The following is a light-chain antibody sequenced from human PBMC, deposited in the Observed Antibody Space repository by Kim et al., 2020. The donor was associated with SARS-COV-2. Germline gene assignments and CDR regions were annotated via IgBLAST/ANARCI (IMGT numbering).Light chain of an antibody. J-gene: IGKJ5*01. CDR3: QQHSSLPPT. V-gene: IGKV3-11*01. CDR1: HSTGNY. Sequence: LSAGTRATSSWSARHSTGNYLAWYHQKPGLAPRLLIHDASNGATGIPDRFSGSGSGTEFTLTISSLEPEDFAVYFCQQHSSLPPTFGQGTRLEIK. CDR2: DAS.